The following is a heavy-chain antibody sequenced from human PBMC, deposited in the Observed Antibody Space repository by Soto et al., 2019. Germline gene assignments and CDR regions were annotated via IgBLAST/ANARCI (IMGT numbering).Heavy chain of an antibody. CDR1: GYTFTSYG. J-gene: IGHJ6*02. CDR2: ISAYNGNT. D-gene: IGHD2-2*02. CDR3: AREALRYCSSTRCYMEVSYYYGMDV. V-gene: IGHV1-18*01. Sequence: GASVKVSCKASGYTFTSYGISWVRQAPGQGLEWMGWISAYNGNTNYAQKLQGRVTMTTDTSTSTAYMELRSQRSDDTAVYYCAREALRYCSSTRCYMEVSYYYGMDVWVQGTKVCVSS.